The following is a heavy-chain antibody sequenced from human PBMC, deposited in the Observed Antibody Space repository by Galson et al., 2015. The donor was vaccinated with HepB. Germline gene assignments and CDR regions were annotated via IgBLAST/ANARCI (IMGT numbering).Heavy chain of an antibody. J-gene: IGHJ5*02. V-gene: IGHV1-3*04. Sequence: SVKVSCKASGYTFTSYNMHWVRQAPGQRLEWMGWINTGNGNTTYSQNFRGRVTITRDTSASTAYMELCSLRSEYTAVYYWARAPGKSFGELLQPLTSWGLGTLVTVSS. CDR1: GYTFTSYN. CDR2: INTGNGNT. D-gene: IGHD3-10*01. CDR3: ARAPGKSFGELLQPLTS.